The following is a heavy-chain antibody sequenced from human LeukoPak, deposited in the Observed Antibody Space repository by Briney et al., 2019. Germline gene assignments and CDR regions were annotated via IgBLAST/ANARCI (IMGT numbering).Heavy chain of an antibody. Sequence: SETLSLTCTVSGGSISSYYWSWIRQPPGKGLEWIGYIYYSGSTNYNPSLKSRVTISVDTSKNQFSLKLSSVTAADTAVYYCARHATAMVYFDYWGQGTLVIVSS. J-gene: IGHJ4*02. CDR3: ARHATAMVYFDY. D-gene: IGHD5-18*01. CDR1: GGSISSYY. V-gene: IGHV4-59*08. CDR2: IYYSGST.